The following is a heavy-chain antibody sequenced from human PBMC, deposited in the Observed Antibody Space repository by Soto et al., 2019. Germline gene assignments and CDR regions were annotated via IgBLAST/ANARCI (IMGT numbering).Heavy chain of an antibody. V-gene: IGHV4-61*01. Sequence: SETLSLTCTVSGGSISSGNYYWSWIRQPPGKGLEWIGYIYYSGSTNYNPSLKSRVTISVDTSKNQFSLKLSSVTAADTAVYYCARDNGIDSSGWYDWYFDLWGRGTLVTVSS. J-gene: IGHJ2*01. CDR1: GGSISSGNYY. CDR3: ARDNGIDSSGWYDWYFDL. D-gene: IGHD6-19*01. CDR2: IYYSGST.